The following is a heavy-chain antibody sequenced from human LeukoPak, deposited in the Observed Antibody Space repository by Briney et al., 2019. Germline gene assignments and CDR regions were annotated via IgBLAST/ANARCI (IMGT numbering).Heavy chain of an antibody. J-gene: IGHJ4*02. CDR2: IIPTLHIA. CDR3: ARDRYYDGGGRYFELGF. Sequence: ASVKVSCKASGDSFSNYALNWVRQAPGQGLEWMGRIIPTLHIANYGQKFQDRVTITADKSTNTAYLELSSLRSEDTAIYYCARDRYYDGGGRYFELGFWGQGTLVTVSS. CDR1: GDSFSNYA. V-gene: IGHV1-69*04. D-gene: IGHD3-22*01.